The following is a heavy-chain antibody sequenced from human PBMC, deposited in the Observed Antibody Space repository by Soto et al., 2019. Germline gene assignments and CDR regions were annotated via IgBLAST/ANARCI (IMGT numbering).Heavy chain of an antibody. D-gene: IGHD6-19*01. CDR1: SDSISAYY. CDR2: IHNSGST. Sequence: SETLSLTCTVSSDSISAYYWSWLRRPPGKGLEWLGYIHNSGSTIYTPSLRSRITVSLDTSRNQFSLKLSSVTAADTAFYYCARAKPTAVTGIGVLDYWGQGTLVTVSS. CDR3: ARAKPTAVTGIGVLDY. J-gene: IGHJ4*02. V-gene: IGHV4-59*01.